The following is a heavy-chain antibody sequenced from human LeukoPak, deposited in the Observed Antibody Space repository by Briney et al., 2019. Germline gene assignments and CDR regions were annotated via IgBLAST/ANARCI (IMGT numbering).Heavy chain of an antibody. CDR3: TTGNSTWPTTP. CDR1: GFIFSDAW. J-gene: IGHJ5*02. D-gene: IGHD6-13*01. V-gene: IGHV3-15*01. CDR2: IRRKTDGETT. Sequence: GGSLRLSCVASGFIFSDAWMSWVRQAPGKGLEWVGRIRRKTDGETTDYAAPVKGRFSISRDDSKNTLYLQMNSLKIEDTAVYYCTTGNSTWPTTPWGQGTLVTVSS.